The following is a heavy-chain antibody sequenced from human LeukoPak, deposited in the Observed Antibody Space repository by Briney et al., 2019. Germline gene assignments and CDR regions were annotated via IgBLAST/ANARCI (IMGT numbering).Heavy chain of an antibody. CDR3: AIDERITIFGVVPMDV. D-gene: IGHD3-3*01. CDR2: ISGSGGST. V-gene: IGHV3-23*01. Sequence: GGSLRLSCAASGFTFSSYAMGWVRQAPGKGLEWVSAISGSGGSTYYADSVKGRFTISRDNSKNTLYLQMNSLRAEDTAVYYCAIDERITIFGVVPMDVWGKGTTVTVSS. J-gene: IGHJ6*04. CDR1: GFTFSSYA.